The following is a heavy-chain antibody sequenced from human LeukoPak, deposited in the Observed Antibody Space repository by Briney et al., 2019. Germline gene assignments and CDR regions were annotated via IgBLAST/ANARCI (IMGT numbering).Heavy chain of an antibody. CDR2: ISYDGSNK. CDR1: GFTFSTYT. Sequence: PGGSLRLSCAASGFTFSTYTMNWVRQAPGKGLEWVAVISYDGSNKYYADSVKGRFTISRDNSKNTPYLQMNSLRAEDTAVYYCARDPIALKRGYYFDYWGQGTLVTVSS. V-gene: IGHV3-30-3*01. J-gene: IGHJ4*02. D-gene: IGHD3-16*01. CDR3: ARDPIALKRGYYFDY.